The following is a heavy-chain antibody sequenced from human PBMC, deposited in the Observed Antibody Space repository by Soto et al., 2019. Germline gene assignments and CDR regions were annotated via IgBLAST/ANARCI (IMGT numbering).Heavy chain of an antibody. D-gene: IGHD3-22*01. CDR3: AKDRNYYDSSGYNY. Sequence: GGSLRLSCAASGFTFNSYAMSWVRQAPGKGLEWVSTIIGSGGSTYYADSVKGRFSVSRDNSKNTLYLQMNSLRAEDTAVYYCAKDRNYYDSSGYNYWGQGTLVTVSS. CDR1: GFTFNSYA. CDR2: IIGSGGST. J-gene: IGHJ4*02. V-gene: IGHV3-23*01.